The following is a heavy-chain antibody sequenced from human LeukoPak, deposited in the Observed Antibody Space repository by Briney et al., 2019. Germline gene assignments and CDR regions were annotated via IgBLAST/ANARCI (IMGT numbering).Heavy chain of an antibody. J-gene: IGHJ6*03. CDR3: ARRGYPVYYYYMDV. CDR2: ISADNGKT. V-gene: IGHV1-18*01. D-gene: IGHD5-12*01. CDR1: GYTFISDG. Sequence: GASVKVSCKTSGYTFISDGISWVRQAPGQGLEWMGWISADNGKTNYAQKLQGRVTMTTDTSTTTAYMELRSLRSDDTAVYYCARRGYPVYYYYMDVWGKGTTVTISS.